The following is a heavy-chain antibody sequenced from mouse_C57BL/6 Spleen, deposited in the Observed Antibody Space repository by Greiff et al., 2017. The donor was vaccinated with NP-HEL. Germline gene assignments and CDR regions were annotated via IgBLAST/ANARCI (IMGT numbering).Heavy chain of an antibody. D-gene: IGHD3-3*01. CDR3: AGSAGDRFAY. Sequence: EVQLQQSGPDLVKPGASVKMSCTASGYTFTDYNMHWVKQSHGKSLEWIGYINTNNGGTSYNQTFKGQATLTVNKSSSTAYMELRSLTSEDTAVLCCAGSAGDRFAYWGQGTLVTVSA. V-gene: IGHV1-22*01. CDR1: GYTFTDYN. J-gene: IGHJ3*01. CDR2: INTNNGGT.